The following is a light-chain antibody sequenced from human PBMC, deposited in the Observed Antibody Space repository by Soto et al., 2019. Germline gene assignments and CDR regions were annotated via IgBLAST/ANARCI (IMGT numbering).Light chain of an antibody. CDR1: QSARSN. CDR3: QQYNAWPLT. Sequence: EIVMTQSPATLSASPGDRVTLSCRASQSARSNSAWYQQKPGQTPRLLIYGASTRATGIPARCSGSGFETEFTLTLSSLHSEGFAIYYCQQYNAWPLTFGGGTKVEIK. V-gene: IGKV3-15*01. J-gene: IGKJ4*01. CDR2: GAS.